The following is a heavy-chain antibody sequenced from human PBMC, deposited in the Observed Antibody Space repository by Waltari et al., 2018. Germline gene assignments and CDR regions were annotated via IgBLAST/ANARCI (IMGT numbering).Heavy chain of an antibody. CDR2: IYSGGST. D-gene: IGHD3-9*01. J-gene: IGHJ4*02. Sequence: EVQLVETGGGLIQPGGSLRLSCAASGFTVSSNYMSWVRQAPGKGLEWVSVIYSGGSTYYADSVKGRFTISRDNSKNTLYLQMNSLRAEDTAVYYCARALYFDWLPLAYWGQGTLVTVSS. CDR3: ARALYFDWLPLAY. V-gene: IGHV3-53*02. CDR1: GFTVSSNY.